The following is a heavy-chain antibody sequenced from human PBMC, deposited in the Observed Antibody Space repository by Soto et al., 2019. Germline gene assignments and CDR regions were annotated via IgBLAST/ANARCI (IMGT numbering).Heavy chain of an antibody. Sequence: ASVKVSCKASGYTFTSCGISWVRQAPGQGLEWMGWISAYNGNTNYAQKLQGRVTMATDTSTSTAYMELRSLRSDDTAVCYCAREAENYYDSRFDDYWGQGTLVTVSS. CDR3: AREAENYYDSRFDDY. D-gene: IGHD3-22*01. CDR1: GYTFTSCG. CDR2: ISAYNGNT. J-gene: IGHJ4*02. V-gene: IGHV1-18*01.